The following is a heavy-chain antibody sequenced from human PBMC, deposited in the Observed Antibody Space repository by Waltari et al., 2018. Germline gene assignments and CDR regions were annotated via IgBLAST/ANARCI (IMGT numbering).Heavy chain of an antibody. CDR1: GGSISSGDYY. CDR3: AREEGYCTGGVCYSDAFDI. CDR2: IYFSGST. Sequence: QVQLRESGPGLVKPSQTLSLTCTVSGGSISSGDYYWSWIRQPPGKGLEWIGYIYFSGSTYYNPSLKSRVTISVDTSKNQFSLKLSSVTAADTAVYYCAREEGYCTGGVCYSDAFDIWGQGTMVTVSS. J-gene: IGHJ3*02. D-gene: IGHD2-8*02. V-gene: IGHV4-30-4*08.